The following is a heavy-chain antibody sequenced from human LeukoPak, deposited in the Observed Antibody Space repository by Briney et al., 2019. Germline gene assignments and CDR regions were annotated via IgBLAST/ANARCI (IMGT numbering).Heavy chain of an antibody. CDR3: ARAHTRIVVITGHDDAFDI. V-gene: IGHV1-69*04. CDR1: GGTFSSYV. D-gene: IGHD3-22*01. J-gene: IGHJ3*02. Sequence: ASVKVSCKASGGTFSSYVISWVRQAPGQGLEWMGRIIPILGIANYAQKFQGRVTITADKSTSTAYMELSSLRSEDTAVYYCARAHTRIVVITGHDDAFDIWGQGTMVTVSS. CDR2: IIPILGIA.